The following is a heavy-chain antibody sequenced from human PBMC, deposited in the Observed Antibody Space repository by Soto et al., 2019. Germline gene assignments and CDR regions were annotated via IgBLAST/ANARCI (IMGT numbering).Heavy chain of an antibody. J-gene: IGHJ6*02. CDR3: ARMIRRIRIFEVGPYYYGMDV. Sequence: SGPTLVNPTQTRTLTCTVSGFSLSSSVIWVSSIRQRPATALEGLALIDWDDDKYYNTSLRTRLTISKDTSKNQVVLRMTNMDPVDTATFYCARMIRRIRIFEVGPYYYGMDVWGQGTTVTVSS. V-gene: IGHV2-70*01. D-gene: IGHD3-3*01. CDR2: IDWDDDK. CDR1: GFSLSSSVIW.